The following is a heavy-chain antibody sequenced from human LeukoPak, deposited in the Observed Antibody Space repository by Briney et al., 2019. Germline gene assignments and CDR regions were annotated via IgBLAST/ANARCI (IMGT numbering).Heavy chain of an antibody. J-gene: IGHJ4*02. CDR3: ARVGGTCDY. CDR1: GFTFSSYW. CDR2: INSYRNST. Sequence: GGSLRLSCAASGFTFSSYWMHSVRQAPGRGLVWVSRINSYRNSTSYADSVNGRFTISRDNAKNTLYLQMNSLRAEDRAVYYCARVGGTCDYWGQGTLDSVSS. V-gene: IGHV3-74*01. D-gene: IGHD6-25*01.